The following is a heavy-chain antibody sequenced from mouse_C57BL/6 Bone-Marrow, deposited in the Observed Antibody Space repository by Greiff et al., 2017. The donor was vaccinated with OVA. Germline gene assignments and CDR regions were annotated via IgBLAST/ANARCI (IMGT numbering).Heavy chain of an antibody. V-gene: IGHV10-1*01. D-gene: IGHD1-1*01. J-gene: IGHJ4*01. CDR3: VRQRITTVGGAMDY. CDR2: IRSKSNNYAT. Sequence: EVQLVESGGGLVQPKGSLKLSCAASGFSFNTYAMNWVRQAPGKGLEWVARIRSKSNNYATYYADSVKDRFTISRDDSESMLYLQMNNLKTEDTAMYYCVRQRITTVGGAMDYWGQGTSVTVSS. CDR1: GFSFNTYA.